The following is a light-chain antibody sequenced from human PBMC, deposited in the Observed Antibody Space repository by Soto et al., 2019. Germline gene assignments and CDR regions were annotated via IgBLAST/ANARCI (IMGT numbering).Light chain of an antibody. CDR2: GNS. CDR3: QSYDSSLSGSRV. CDR1: SSNIGAGYD. J-gene: IGLJ1*01. Sequence: QSVLTQPPSVSGAPGQRVTISCTGSSSNIGAGYDVHWYQQLPGTAPKLLIYGNSNRPSGVPDRFSGSKSDTSASLAITGRQAEDEADYYCQSYDSSLSGSRVFGTGTKLTVL. V-gene: IGLV1-40*01.